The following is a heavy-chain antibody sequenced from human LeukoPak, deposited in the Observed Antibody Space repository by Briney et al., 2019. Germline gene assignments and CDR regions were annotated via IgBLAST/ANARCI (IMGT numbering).Heavy chain of an antibody. CDR3: ARYGSVFDD. CDR2: INHSGST. D-gene: IGHD3-10*01. CDR1: GGSLRGPS. V-gene: IGHV4-34*01. J-gene: IGHJ4*02. Sequence: KASETLSFTSAAYGGSLRGPSWSWIRKPPGKGLEWIGKINHSGSTNYNPSLKSRVTISIDTSKNQFSLKLSSMTAADTAVYYCARYGSVFDDWGQGTLVTVSS.